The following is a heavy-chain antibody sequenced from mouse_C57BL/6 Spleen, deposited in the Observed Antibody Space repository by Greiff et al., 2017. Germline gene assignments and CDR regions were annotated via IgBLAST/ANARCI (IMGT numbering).Heavy chain of an antibody. V-gene: IGHV14-4*01. D-gene: IGHD1-1*01. CDR3: TTHYYDGSSYDYYAMDY. CDR1: GFNIKDDY. CDR2: IDPENGDT. J-gene: IGHJ4*01. Sequence: VQLQQSGAELVRPGASVKLSCTASGFNIKDDYMHWVKQRPEQGLEWIGWIDPENGDTEYASKFQGKATITADTSSNTAYLQLSSLTSEDTAVYYCTTHYYDGSSYDYYAMDYWGQGTSVTVSS.